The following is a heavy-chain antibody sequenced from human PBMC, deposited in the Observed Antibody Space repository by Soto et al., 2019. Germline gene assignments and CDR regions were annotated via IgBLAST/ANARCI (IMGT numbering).Heavy chain of an antibody. J-gene: IGHJ5*02. V-gene: IGHV3-64D*06. CDR2: ISSDGDIT. Sequence: GGSLRLSCSASGFTFSEYSMHWVRQAPGKGLQYVSTISSDGDITYYADSVKGRFTISRDNSKNTLYLQMNSLRPEDTAVYYCVKVSTFYDILTGYYSTNFFNPWGQGTLVTVSS. D-gene: IGHD3-9*01. CDR3: VKVSTFYDILTGYYSTNFFNP. CDR1: GFTFSEYS.